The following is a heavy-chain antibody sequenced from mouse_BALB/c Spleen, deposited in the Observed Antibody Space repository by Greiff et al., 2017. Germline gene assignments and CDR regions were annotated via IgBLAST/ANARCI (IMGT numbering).Heavy chain of an antibody. J-gene: IGHJ3*01. CDR2: ISYDGSN. CDR1: GYSITSGYY. Sequence: EVQLQESGPGLVKPSQSLSLTCSVTGYSITSGYYWNWIRQFPGNKLEWMGYISYDGSNNYNPSLKNRISITRDTSKNQFFLKLNSVTTEDTATYYCARSYGYDFAYWGQGTLVTVSA. V-gene: IGHV3-6*02. CDR3: ARSYGYDFAY. D-gene: IGHD2-2*01.